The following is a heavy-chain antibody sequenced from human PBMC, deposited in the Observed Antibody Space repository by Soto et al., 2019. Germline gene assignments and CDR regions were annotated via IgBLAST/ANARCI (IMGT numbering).Heavy chain of an antibody. J-gene: IGHJ4*02. CDR1: GFTFSSYG. V-gene: IGHV3-33*01. CDR3: AREFWSGPFDY. D-gene: IGHD3-3*01. CDR2: IWSDGSNK. Sequence: QVQLVKSGGGVVQPGRSLRLSCAASGFTFSSYGMQWVRQAPGKGLEWVAVIWSDGSNKYYADSVKGRFTISRDNSKNTLYLQMHSLRAEDTAVYYCAREFWSGPFDYWGQGTLVTVSS.